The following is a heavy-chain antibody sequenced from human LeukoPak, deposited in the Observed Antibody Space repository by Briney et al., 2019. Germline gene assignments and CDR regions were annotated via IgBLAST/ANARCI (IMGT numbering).Heavy chain of an antibody. J-gene: IGHJ6*02. CDR1: GFTFSTYS. V-gene: IGHV3-48*02. D-gene: IGHD1-26*01. Sequence: GGSLRLSCAASGFTFSTYSMNWVRQAPGKGLEWVSYISSGSTSIYYADSVKGRFTTSRDNAKNSLSLQMSSLRDEDTAVYYCARALRGVGASYYYGMDVWGQGTTVTVSS. CDR3: ARALRGVGASYYYGMDV. CDR2: ISSGSTSI.